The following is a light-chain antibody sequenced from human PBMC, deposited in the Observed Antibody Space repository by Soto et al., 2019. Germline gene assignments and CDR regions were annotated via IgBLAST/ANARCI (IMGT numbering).Light chain of an antibody. V-gene: IGKV1-5*03. J-gene: IGKJ1*01. CDR3: QQYNGYSRT. Sequence: DIQMTQSPSTLSGSVVDRVTITCRASQTISSWLAWHQQKPGKAPKLLIYKASTLKSGVPSRFSGSGSGTEFTLTISSMQPDDFATFYCQQYNGYSRTFGQGTKVDIK. CDR2: KAS. CDR1: QTISSW.